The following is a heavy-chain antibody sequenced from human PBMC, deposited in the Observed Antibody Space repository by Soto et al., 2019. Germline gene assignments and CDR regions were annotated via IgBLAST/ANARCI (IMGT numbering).Heavy chain of an antibody. CDR2: ISSSGSTK. J-gene: IGHJ4*02. CDR3: ARVVAVAGSMGGYFGY. Sequence: QVQLVESGGGLVKPGGSLRLSCAASGFTFSDYYMSWIRQAPGKGLEWVSYISSSGSTKYYAVSVKGRFNISRDNAKNSLYLQMNSLRAENSAVYYCARVVAVAGSMGGYFGYWGQGPLVTVSS. CDR1: GFTFSDYY. D-gene: IGHD6-19*01. V-gene: IGHV3-11*01.